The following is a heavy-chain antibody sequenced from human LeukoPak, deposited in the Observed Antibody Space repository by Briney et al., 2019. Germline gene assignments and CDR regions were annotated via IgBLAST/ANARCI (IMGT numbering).Heavy chain of an antibody. V-gene: IGHV1-3*01. Sequence: ASVKVSCKASGYTFTGYAMHWVRQAPGQRLEWMGWINAGNGNTKYSQKFQGRVTITRDTSASTAYMELSSLRSEDTAVYYCARVGIVVVPAAMLDYWGQGTLVTVSS. CDR3: ARVGIVVVPAAMLDY. J-gene: IGHJ4*02. CDR1: GYTFTGYA. D-gene: IGHD2-2*01. CDR2: INAGNGNT.